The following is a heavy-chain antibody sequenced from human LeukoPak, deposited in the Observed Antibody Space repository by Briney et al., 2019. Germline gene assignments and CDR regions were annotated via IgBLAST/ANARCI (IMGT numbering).Heavy chain of an antibody. Sequence: GRSLRLSCAASGFTFDDYAMHWVRQAPGKGLEWVSGISWNSGSIGYADSVKGRFTISRDNAKNSLYLQMGSLRAEDMAVYYCARGGYSYGYQSAVFNYWGQGTLVTVSS. CDR1: GFTFDDYA. CDR2: ISWNSGSI. D-gene: IGHD5-18*01. J-gene: IGHJ4*02. CDR3: ARGGYSYGYQSAVFNY. V-gene: IGHV3-9*03.